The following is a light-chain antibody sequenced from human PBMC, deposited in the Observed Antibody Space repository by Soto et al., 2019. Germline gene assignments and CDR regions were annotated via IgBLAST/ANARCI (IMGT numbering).Light chain of an antibody. CDR1: QTISSNY. J-gene: IGKJ1*01. Sequence: DIALTQSRGTLSVSPGERATRACRASQTISSNYLAWYQQKPGQPPSLLIYGTSSRATGIPDRFSGSGSGTDFTLTISRLEPEDSAIYYCQQYISWTFGQGTKVEIK. CDR3: QQYISWT. V-gene: IGKV3-20*01. CDR2: GTS.